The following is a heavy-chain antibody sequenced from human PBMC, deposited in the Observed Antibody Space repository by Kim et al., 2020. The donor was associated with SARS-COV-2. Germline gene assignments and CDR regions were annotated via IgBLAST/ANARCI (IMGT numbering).Heavy chain of an antibody. CDR1: GGSFSGYY. CDR3: ASYNGITGTRSIDP. Sequence: SETLSLTCAVYGGSFSGYYWSWIRQPPGKGLEWIGEINHSGSTNYNPSLKSRVTISVDTSKNQFSLKLSSVTAADTAVYYCASYNGITGTRSIDPWGQGTLVTVSS. V-gene: IGHV4-34*01. J-gene: IGHJ5*02. CDR2: INHSGST. D-gene: IGHD1-20*01.